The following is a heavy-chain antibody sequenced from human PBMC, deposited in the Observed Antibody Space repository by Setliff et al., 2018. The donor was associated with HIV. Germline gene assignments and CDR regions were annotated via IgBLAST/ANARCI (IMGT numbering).Heavy chain of an antibody. CDR1: GYIFSSYT. V-gene: IGHV1-3*04. D-gene: IGHD3-22*01. CDR2: INTANYKT. J-gene: IGHJ4*02. CDR3: ARGGVYYYDSSGWSMDY. Sequence: GASVKVSCKASGYIFSSYTMHWVRQAPGQRLEWMGWINTANYKTKYSQKFQGRVTITRDTSASTAYMELSSLRSEDTAVYYCARGGVYYYDSSGWSMDYWGQGTLVTVSS.